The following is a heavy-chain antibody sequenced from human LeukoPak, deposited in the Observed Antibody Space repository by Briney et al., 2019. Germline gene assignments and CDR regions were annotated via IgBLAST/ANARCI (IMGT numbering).Heavy chain of an antibody. Sequence: SVKVSCKASGGTFSSYAISWVRQAPGQGLEWMVGIIPIFGTANYAQKFQGRVTITADESTSTAYMELSSLRSEDTAVYYCASHYDSSGYYRRGPKFDYWGQGTLVTVSS. CDR2: IIPIFGTA. CDR3: ASHYDSSGYYRRGPKFDY. J-gene: IGHJ4*02. CDR1: GGTFSSYA. D-gene: IGHD3-22*01. V-gene: IGHV1-69*13.